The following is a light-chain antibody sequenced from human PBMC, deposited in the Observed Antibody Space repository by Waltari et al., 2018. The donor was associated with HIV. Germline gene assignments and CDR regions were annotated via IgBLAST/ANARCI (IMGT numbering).Light chain of an antibody. CDR2: RNK. Sequence: QSVLTQPPSASGTPGQRVTISCSGSSSNIGSNYVYWYQQLPGTAPKLLSQRNKQRPSGVPDRFSGSKSGTSASLAISGLRSEDEADYYCAAWDDSLSGYVVFGGGTKLTVL. CDR3: AAWDDSLSGYVV. CDR1: SSNIGSNY. V-gene: IGLV1-47*01. J-gene: IGLJ2*01.